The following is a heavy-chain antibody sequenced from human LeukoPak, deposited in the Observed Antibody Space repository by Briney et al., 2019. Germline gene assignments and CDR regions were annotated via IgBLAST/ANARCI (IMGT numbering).Heavy chain of an antibody. D-gene: IGHD3-3*01. V-gene: IGHV1-18*01. CDR3: ARDRYDFWSGYYVERDAFDI. Sequence: EASVKVSFKASGYTFTIYGISWVRQAPGQGGEWMGWISAYNGNTNYAQKLQGRVTMTTDTSTTTAYMELRSLRSDDTAVYYCARDRYDFWSGYYVERDAFDIWGQGTMVTVSS. J-gene: IGHJ3*02. CDR2: ISAYNGNT. CDR1: GYTFTIYG.